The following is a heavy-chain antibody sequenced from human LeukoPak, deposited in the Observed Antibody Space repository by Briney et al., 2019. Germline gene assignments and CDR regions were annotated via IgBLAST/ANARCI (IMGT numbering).Heavy chain of an antibody. CDR3: TLYYYGSGSYLPYYYGMDV. D-gene: IGHD3-10*01. CDR1: GYTFTSYG. V-gene: IGHV1-69*13. J-gene: IGHJ6*02. Sequence: SVKVPCKASGYTFTSYGISWVRQAPGQGLEWMGGIIPIFGTANYAQKFQGRVTITADESTSTAYMELSSLRSEDTAVYYATLYYYGSGSYLPYYYGMDVWGQGTTVTVSS. CDR2: IIPIFGTA.